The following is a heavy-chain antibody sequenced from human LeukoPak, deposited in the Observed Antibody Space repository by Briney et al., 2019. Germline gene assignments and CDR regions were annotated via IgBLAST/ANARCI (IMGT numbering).Heavy chain of an antibody. J-gene: IGHJ4*02. CDR1: GFTFEEYG. Sequence: PGGSLRLSCAASGFTFEEYGMSWVRQPPGKGLEWVSGINWNGGSTGYADSVKGRFTISRDNAKDSLYLQMNSLRAEDTAVYYCARDPGSGYEEHFDYWGQGTLVTVSS. CDR3: ARDPGSGYEEHFDY. V-gene: IGHV3-20*04. D-gene: IGHD5-12*01. CDR2: INWNGGST.